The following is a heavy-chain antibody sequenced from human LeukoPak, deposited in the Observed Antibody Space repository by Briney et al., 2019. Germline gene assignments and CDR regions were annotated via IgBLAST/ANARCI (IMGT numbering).Heavy chain of an antibody. Sequence: ASVKVSCKASGYTFSDYYMHWVRQAPGQGLEWMGWINPNSGGTNYAQKFQGRVTMTRDTSISTAYMELSRLRSDDTAMYYCEIYGDPADYWGQGTLVTVSS. CDR2: INPNSGGT. CDR3: EIYGDPADY. V-gene: IGHV1-2*02. D-gene: IGHD4-17*01. J-gene: IGHJ4*02. CDR1: GYTFSDYY.